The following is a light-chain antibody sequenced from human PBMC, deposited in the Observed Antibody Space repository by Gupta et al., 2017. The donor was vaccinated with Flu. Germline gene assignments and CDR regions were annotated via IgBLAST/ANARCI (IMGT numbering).Light chain of an antibody. CDR2: DDY. J-gene: IGLJ1*01. V-gene: IGLV3-21*02. CDR3: QVWDSRSDQYV. Sequence: YVVTQTPAVSVASGQTATIACGGHNIGRVSVHWYRQKPGQAPMLVVYDDYARPSGIPERFSGSNSGNMATLTIRRVEAGDEADYYCQVWDSRSDQYVFGAGTKVTVL. CDR1: NIGRVS.